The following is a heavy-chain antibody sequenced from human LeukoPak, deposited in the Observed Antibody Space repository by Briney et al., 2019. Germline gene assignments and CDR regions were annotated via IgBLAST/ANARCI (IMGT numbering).Heavy chain of an antibody. CDR3: AREAYYYDSSGYCLDY. D-gene: IGHD3-22*01. V-gene: IGHV4-4*07. J-gene: IGHJ4*02. CDR2: IYTSGST. CDR1: GGSISSYY. Sequence: SETLSLTCTVSGGSISSYYWSWIRQPAGKGLEWIGRIYTSGSTNYNPSLKSRVTISVDKSKNQFSLKLSSVTAADTAVYYCAREAYYYDSSGYCLDYWGQGTLVTVSS.